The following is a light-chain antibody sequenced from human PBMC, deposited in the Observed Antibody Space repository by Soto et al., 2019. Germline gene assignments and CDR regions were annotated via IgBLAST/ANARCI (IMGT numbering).Light chain of an antibody. CDR2: DTD. CDR3: GTWDSSLSIVL. CDR1: SSNIGKSF. V-gene: IGLV1-51*01. Sequence: QLVLTQPPSISAAPGQKVTISCSGSSSNIGKSFVFWYQHLPGTAPKLLISDTDNRPSGIPDRFSGSNSGTSATLDITGLQTGDEADYYCGTWDSSLSIVLFGGGTKVTVL. J-gene: IGLJ2*01.